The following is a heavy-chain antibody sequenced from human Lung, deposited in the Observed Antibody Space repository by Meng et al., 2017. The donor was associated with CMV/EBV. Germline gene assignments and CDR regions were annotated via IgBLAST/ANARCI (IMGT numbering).Heavy chain of an antibody. CDR3: ARDPGGRRHDSSGYYGDESIPPDY. CDR1: GFSFNIYD. Sequence: GGSXRLXCAASGFSFNIYDMSWVRQAPGRGLEWVSLIYRSGSTTNYADSVKGRFTISGDNSKNTLYLQLRNLRVEDTAVYYCARDPGGRRHDSSGYYGDESIPPDYXGQGXLVTVSS. CDR2: IYRSGSTT. J-gene: IGHJ4*02. V-gene: IGHV3-23*03. D-gene: IGHD3-22*01.